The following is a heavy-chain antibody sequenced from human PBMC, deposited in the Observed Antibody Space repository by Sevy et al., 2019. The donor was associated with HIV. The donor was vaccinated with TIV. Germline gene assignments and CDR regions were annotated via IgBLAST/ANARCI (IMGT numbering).Heavy chain of an antibody. D-gene: IGHD3-16*01. CDR3: SGDPSDLGDY. CDR1: GFTFSIYW. Sequence: GGSLRLSCAASGFTFSIYWMSWVRPAPGKGLEWVANIKQDGSEKYYVDSVEGRFTISRDNAKNSLYLQMDSLRAEDTAVYYCSGDPSDLGDYWGQGTLVTVSS. CDR2: IKQDGSEK. J-gene: IGHJ4*02. V-gene: IGHV3-7*01.